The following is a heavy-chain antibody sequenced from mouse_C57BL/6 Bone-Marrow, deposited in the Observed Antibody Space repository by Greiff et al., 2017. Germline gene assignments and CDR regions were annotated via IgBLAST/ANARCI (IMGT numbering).Heavy chain of an antibody. CDR2: IYPSDSET. CDR1: GYTFTSYW. J-gene: IGHJ4*01. V-gene: IGHV1-61*01. Sequence: QVQLQQPGAELVRPGSSVTLSCKASGYTFTSYWMAWVKQRPGQGLEWIGNIYPSDSETHYNQKFKDKATLTVDKSSSTAYMQLSSLTSEDSAVYYCARHGYAMDYWGQGTSVTVSS. CDR3: ARHGYAMDY.